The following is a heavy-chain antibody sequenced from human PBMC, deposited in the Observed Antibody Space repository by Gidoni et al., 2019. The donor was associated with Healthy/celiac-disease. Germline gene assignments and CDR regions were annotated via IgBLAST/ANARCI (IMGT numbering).Heavy chain of an antibody. D-gene: IGHD6-19*01. Sequence: QVQPVQSGAEVKKPGSSVQLSCKASGGTFRSYATSWVRQAPGQGLEWMGGIIPIFGTANYAQKFQGRVTITADESTSTAYMELSSLRSEDTAVYYCARSFRIAVAGTIYFDYWGQGTLVTVSS. CDR3: ARSFRIAVAGTIYFDY. CDR2: IIPIFGTA. J-gene: IGHJ4*02. CDR1: GGTFRSYA. V-gene: IGHV1-69*01.